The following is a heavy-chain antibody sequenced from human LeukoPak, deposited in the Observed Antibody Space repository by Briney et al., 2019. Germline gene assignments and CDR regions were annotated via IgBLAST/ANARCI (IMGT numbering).Heavy chain of an antibody. CDR2: IYTSGST. D-gene: IGHD3-22*01. Sequence: SETLSLTCTVSGNSISSGDNYWSWIRQPAGKGLEWIGRIYTSGSTNYNPSLKSRVTISVDTSKKQFSLRLSSVTAADTAVYYCARQKDNSGYFFRWGQGTLVTVSS. J-gene: IGHJ4*02. V-gene: IGHV4-61*02. CDR1: GNSISSGDNY. CDR3: ARQKDNSGYFFR.